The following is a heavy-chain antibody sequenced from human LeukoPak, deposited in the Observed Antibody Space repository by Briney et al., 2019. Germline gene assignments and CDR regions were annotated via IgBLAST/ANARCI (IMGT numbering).Heavy chain of an antibody. V-gene: IGHV3-48*03. CDR1: GFTFSDYE. CDR3: ARGALHVFDY. J-gene: IGHJ4*02. D-gene: IGHD3-10*02. Sequence: GGSLRLSCAASGFTFSDYEINWVRQAPGKGLEWVSRISTSGSTTYYADSVKGRFTISRDNAKNSLFLQMNTLTAEDTAVYYCARGALHVFDYWGQGTPVTVSS. CDR2: ISTSGSTT.